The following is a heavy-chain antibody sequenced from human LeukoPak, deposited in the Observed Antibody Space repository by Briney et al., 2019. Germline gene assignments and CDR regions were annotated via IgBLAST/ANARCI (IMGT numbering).Heavy chain of an antibody. CDR1: GYTFSRHG. D-gene: IGHD6-19*01. CDR3: AKVTVAGMVADAFDI. J-gene: IGHJ3*02. Sequence: GGSLRLSCAASGYTFSRHGIHWVRQAPGKGLEWVAVVWYDGRNRDYADSVKGRFTISRDNSKNTLYLQMNSLRAEDTAVYYCAKVTVAGMVADAFDIWGQGTMVTVSS. CDR2: VWYDGRNR. V-gene: IGHV3-33*06.